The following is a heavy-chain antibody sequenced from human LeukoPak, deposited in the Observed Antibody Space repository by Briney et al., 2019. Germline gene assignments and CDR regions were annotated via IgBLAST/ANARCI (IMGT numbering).Heavy chain of an antibody. CDR3: ARVIVVVPGAKVWFDP. Sequence: ASVKVSCKASGYTFTSYDINWVRQAPGQGLEWMGWVNPISGNTGYAQKFQGRLTITRNTSISTAYMDLSSLRPEDTAVYYCARVIVVVPGAKVWFDPWGQGTLVTVSS. J-gene: IGHJ5*02. CDR2: VNPISGNT. CDR1: GYTFTSYD. D-gene: IGHD2-2*01. V-gene: IGHV1-8*03.